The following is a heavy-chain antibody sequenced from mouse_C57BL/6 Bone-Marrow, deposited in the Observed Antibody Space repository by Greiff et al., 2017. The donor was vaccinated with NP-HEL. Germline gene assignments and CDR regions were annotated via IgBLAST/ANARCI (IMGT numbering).Heavy chain of an antibody. CDR1: GFSFNTYA. CDR3: VRQRDSNQFDY. J-gene: IGHJ2*01. Sequence: EVKLVESGGGLVQPKGSLKLSCAASGFSFNTYAMNWVRQAPGKGLEWVARIRSKSNNYATYYADSVKDRFTISRDDSESMLYLQMNNLKTEDTAMYYCVRQRDSNQFDYWGQGTTLTVSS. CDR2: IRSKSNNYAT. D-gene: IGHD2-5*01. V-gene: IGHV10-1*01.